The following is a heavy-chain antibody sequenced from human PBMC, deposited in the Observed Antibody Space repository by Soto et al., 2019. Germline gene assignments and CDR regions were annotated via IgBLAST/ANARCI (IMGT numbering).Heavy chain of an antibody. CDR1: GGSIINGDYY. V-gene: IGHV4-30-4*01. Sequence: SETLSLTCTVSGGSIINGDYYWSWIRQPPGKGLEWIGYIYYSGNTYYNPSLKSRVMISVDTSKNQFSLNLSSVTASDTAVYYDAGRSSSAFVTWRDGTTVSVS. CDR3: AGRSSSAFVT. CDR2: IYYSGNT. J-gene: IGHJ3*02. D-gene: IGHD6-13*01.